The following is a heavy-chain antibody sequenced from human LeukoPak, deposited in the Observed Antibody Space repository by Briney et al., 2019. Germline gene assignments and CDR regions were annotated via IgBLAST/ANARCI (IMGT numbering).Heavy chain of an antibody. Sequence: GRSLRLSCAASGFTFSSYGMHWVRQAPGKGLEWVAVIWYDGSNKYYADSVKGRFTISRDNSKNALYLQMNSLRAEDTAVYYCARAWYCSGGSCYLPDYWGQGTLVTVSS. CDR3: ARAWYCSGGSCYLPDY. J-gene: IGHJ4*02. D-gene: IGHD2-15*01. V-gene: IGHV3-33*01. CDR1: GFTFSSYG. CDR2: IWYDGSNK.